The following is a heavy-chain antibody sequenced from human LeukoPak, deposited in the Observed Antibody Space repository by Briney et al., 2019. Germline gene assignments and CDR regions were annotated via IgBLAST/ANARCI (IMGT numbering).Heavy chain of an antibody. V-gene: IGHV3-48*04. CDR1: GFTFSSYS. Sequence: GGSLRLSCAASGFTFSSYSMNWVRQAPGKGLEWVSYISGSGSTIYYADSVKGRFTISRDNAKNSLYLQMNSLRAEDTAVYYCAREYYYDSSGFSWGQGTLVTVSS. D-gene: IGHD3-22*01. CDR2: ISGSGSTI. CDR3: AREYYYDSSGFS. J-gene: IGHJ5*02.